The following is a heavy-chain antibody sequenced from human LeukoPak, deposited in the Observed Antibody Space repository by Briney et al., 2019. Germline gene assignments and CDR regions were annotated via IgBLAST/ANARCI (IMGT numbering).Heavy chain of an antibody. CDR1: GFTFSSYG. CDR3: ARDPYGSGEGYFDY. CDR2: IRYDGSNK. V-gene: IGHV3-30*02. D-gene: IGHD3-10*01. J-gene: IGHJ4*02. Sequence: GGSLRLSCAASGFTFSSYGMHWVRQAPGKGLEWVAFIRYDGSNKYYADSVKGRFTISRDNSKNTLYLQMNSLRAEDTAVYYCARDPYGSGEGYFDYWGQGTLVTVSS.